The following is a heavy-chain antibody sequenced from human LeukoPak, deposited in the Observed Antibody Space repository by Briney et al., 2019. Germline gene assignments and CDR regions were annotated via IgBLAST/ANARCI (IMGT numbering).Heavy chain of an antibody. CDR2: INPNSGGT. D-gene: IGHD3-3*01. Sequence: ASVKVSCKVSGYTLTELSMHWVRQAPGKGLEWMGWINPNSGGTNYAQKFQGRVTMTRDTSISTAYMELSRLRSDDTAVYYCARGLGGVVIQSAFDIWGQGTMVTVSS. J-gene: IGHJ3*02. CDR3: ARGLGGVVIQSAFDI. V-gene: IGHV1-2*02. CDR1: GYTLTELS.